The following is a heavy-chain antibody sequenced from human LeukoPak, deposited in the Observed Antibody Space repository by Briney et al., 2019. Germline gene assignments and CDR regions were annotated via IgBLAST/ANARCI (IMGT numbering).Heavy chain of an antibody. J-gene: IGHJ3*02. V-gene: IGHV3-21*01. CDR3: ASHPTLNHGSGVGDDAFDI. D-gene: IGHD3-10*01. Sequence: PGGSLRLSCAASGFTFSSYSMNWVRQAPGKGLEWVSSISSSSSYIYYADSVKGRFTISRDNAKNSLYLQMNSLRAEDTAVYYCASHPTLNHGSGVGDDAFDIWGQGTMVTVSS. CDR2: ISSSSSYI. CDR1: GFTFSSYS.